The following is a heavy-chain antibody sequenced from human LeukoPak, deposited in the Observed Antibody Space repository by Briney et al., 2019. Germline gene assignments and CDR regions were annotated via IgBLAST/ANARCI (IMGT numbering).Heavy chain of an antibody. V-gene: IGHV4-34*01. CDR3: ARGIPYSSSWYFDY. CDR1: GGSFSGYY. Sequence: PSETLSLTCAVYGGSFSGYYWSWIRQPPGKGLEWIGEINQSGSTNYNPSLKSRVTISVDTSKNQFSLKLSSVTAADTAVYYCARGIPYSSSWYFDYWGQGTLVTVSS. D-gene: IGHD6-13*01. CDR2: INQSGST. J-gene: IGHJ4*02.